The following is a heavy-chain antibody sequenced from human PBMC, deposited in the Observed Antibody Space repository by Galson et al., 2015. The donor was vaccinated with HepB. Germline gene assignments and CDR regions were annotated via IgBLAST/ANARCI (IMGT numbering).Heavy chain of an antibody. CDR2: ISYDGSNK. V-gene: IGHV3-30*04. CDR1: GFTFSSYA. D-gene: IGHD3-10*01. Sequence: SLRLSCAASGFTFSSYAMHWVRQAPGKGLEWVAVISYDGSNKYYADSVKGRFTISRDNSKNTLYLQMNSLRAEDTAVYYCARESRSYSMVRGVMGYWGQGTLVTVSS. J-gene: IGHJ4*02. CDR3: ARESRSYSMVRGVMGY.